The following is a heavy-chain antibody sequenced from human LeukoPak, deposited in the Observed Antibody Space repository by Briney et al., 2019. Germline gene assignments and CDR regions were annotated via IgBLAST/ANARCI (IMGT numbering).Heavy chain of an antibody. J-gene: IGHJ5*02. CDR1: GGSINNNY. Sequence: SETLSLTCTVSGGSINNNYWGWFRQPPEKGLEWLGYIYSSGSTTYNPSLESRLAISIDTSKNHFSLKLSSVTAADTAVYFCAKRAVTTAGDLWFDPWGQGTLVTVSS. CDR2: IYSSGST. D-gene: IGHD2-21*01. CDR3: AKRAVTTAGDLWFDP. V-gene: IGHV4-59*08.